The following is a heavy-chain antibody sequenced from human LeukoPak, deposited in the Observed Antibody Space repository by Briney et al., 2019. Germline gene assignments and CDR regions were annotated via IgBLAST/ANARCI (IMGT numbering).Heavy chain of an antibody. V-gene: IGHV3-7*01. CDR3: VKPLLFIRGLGDN. J-gene: IGHJ4*02. CDR2: IKQDESEI. D-gene: IGHD3-10*01. CDR1: GFIFSDYW. Sequence: GGSLRLSCAASGFIFSDYWMSWVRQAPGKGLEWVANIKQDESEIFYVESVKGRFTISRDNAKNSLYLEMGSLRAEDTAVYYCVKPLLFIRGLGDNWSQGTLVTVSS.